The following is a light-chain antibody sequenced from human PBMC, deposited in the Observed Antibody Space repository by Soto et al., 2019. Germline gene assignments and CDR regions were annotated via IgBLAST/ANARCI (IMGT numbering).Light chain of an antibody. Sequence: QAVVTQPPSVSGAPGQRVTISCTGSSSNIGAGYDVHWYQQLPGTATKLLIYDNSNRPSGVPDRFSGSKSGTSASLAITGLQAEDEADYYCQSYDSSLSGAVFGGGTQLTVL. CDR3: QSYDSSLSGAV. J-gene: IGLJ7*01. V-gene: IGLV1-40*01. CDR2: DNS. CDR1: SSNIGAGYD.